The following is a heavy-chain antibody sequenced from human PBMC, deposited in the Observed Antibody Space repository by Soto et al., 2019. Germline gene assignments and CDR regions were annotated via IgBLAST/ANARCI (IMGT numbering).Heavy chain of an antibody. V-gene: IGHV3-15*07. J-gene: IGHJ4*02. CDR2: IKRKTDGGTT. D-gene: IGHD3-3*01. Sequence: GGSLRPSCVISGFTFSNAWMNWVRQAPGKGLEWVGRIKRKTDGGTTDYAAPVKGRFTISRDDSKNTLYLQMNSLKTEDAAVYYCTTYPPIFGVVIDHGSGKRIDYWGEGT. CDR1: GFTFSNAW. CDR3: TTYPPIFGVVIDHGSGKRIDY.